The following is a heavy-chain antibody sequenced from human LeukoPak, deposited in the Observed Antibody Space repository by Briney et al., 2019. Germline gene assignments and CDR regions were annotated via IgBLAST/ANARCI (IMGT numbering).Heavy chain of an antibody. J-gene: IGHJ6*02. CDR3: ARDQVVAGTNYGMDV. CDR1: GGTFSSYA. D-gene: IGHD6-19*01. V-gene: IGHV1-69*04. CDR2: IIPILGIA. Sequence: ASVKVSCKASGGTFSSYAISWVRQAPGQGLEWMGRIIPILGIANYAQKFQGRVTITADKSTSTAYMELGSLRSEDTAVYYCARDQVVAGTNYGMDVWGQGTTVTVSS.